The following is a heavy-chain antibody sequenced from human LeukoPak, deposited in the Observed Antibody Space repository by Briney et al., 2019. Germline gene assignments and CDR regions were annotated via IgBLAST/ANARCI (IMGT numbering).Heavy chain of an antibody. CDR1: GFTFSSYG. D-gene: IGHD1-26*01. CDR3: AKGGIVGALAK. J-gene: IGHJ4*02. CDR2: ISYDGSNK. V-gene: IGHV3-30*18. Sequence: GGSLRLSCAASGFTFSSYGMHWARQAPGKGLEWVAVISYDGSNKYYADSVKGRFTISRDNSKNKLYLQMNSLRLEGTAVYYCAKGGIVGALAKWGQGTLVTVSS.